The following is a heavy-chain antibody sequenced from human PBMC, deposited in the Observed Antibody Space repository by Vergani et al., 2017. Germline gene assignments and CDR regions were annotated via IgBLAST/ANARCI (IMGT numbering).Heavy chain of an antibody. J-gene: IGHJ6*02. Sequence: EVQLLESGGGLVQPGGSLRLSCAASGFTFSSYAMSWVRQAPGKGLEWVSAISGSGGSTYYADSVKGRFTISRDNAKNSLYLQMNSLRAEDTAVYYCARDLAAAVPYYYYYGMDVWGQGTTVTVSS. V-gene: IGHV3-23*01. CDR1: GFTFSSYA. D-gene: IGHD6-13*01. CDR2: ISGSGGST. CDR3: ARDLAAAVPYYYYYGMDV.